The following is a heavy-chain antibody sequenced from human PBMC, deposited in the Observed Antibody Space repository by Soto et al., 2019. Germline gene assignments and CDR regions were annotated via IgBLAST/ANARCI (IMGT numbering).Heavy chain of an antibody. CDR3: AREGDFWSGLDYGLDV. CDR2: ISSSKTI. V-gene: IGHV3-48*03. D-gene: IGHD3-3*01. Sequence: GGSLRLSCEAYGFTFNVYEMNWVRQAPGKGLEWVSYISSSKTIYYADSVKGRFAISRDNAKNSLYLQMNSLRAEDTAVYYCAREGDFWSGLDYGLDVWGQGTTVTVSS. CDR1: GFTFNVYE. J-gene: IGHJ6*02.